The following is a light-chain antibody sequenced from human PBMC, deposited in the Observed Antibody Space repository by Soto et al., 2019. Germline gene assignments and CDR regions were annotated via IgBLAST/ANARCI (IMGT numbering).Light chain of an antibody. CDR2: SNN. V-gene: IGLV1-44*01. CDR3: ASWDDSLNGYWV. J-gene: IGLJ3*02. CDR1: SSNIGSNT. Sequence: QSVLTQPPSASGTPGQRVTISCSGSSSNIGSNTVHWYQQLPGTAPKLLIHSNNQRPSGVPDRFSGSKSGTSASLAIPGLQSEDEADYYCASWDDSLNGYWVFGGGTKLTVL.